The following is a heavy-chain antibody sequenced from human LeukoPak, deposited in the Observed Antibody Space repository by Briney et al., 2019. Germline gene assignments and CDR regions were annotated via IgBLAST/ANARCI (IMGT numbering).Heavy chain of an antibody. Sequence: ASVKVSCKASGYSFTAYYMHWVRQAPGQGLEWMGRINPNSGGTNYAQKFQGRVTMTRDTSITTAYMEMSRLRSDDTALYYCARGLRRAARAILRTAGYYYMDVWGKGTTVTVSS. CDR3: ARGLRRAARAILRTAGYYYMDV. CDR1: GYSFTAYY. J-gene: IGHJ6*03. CDR2: INPNSGGT. V-gene: IGHV1-2*06. D-gene: IGHD6-6*01.